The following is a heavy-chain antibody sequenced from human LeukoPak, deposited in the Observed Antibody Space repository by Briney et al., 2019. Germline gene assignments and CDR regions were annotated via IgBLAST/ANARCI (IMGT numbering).Heavy chain of an antibody. D-gene: IGHD3-22*01. CDR3: ARFDYYDSRLDP. Sequence: ASVKVSCKASGYTFTSYGISWVRQAPGQGLEWMVWISAYNGNTNYAQKLQGRVTMTTDTSTSTAYMELRSLRSDDTAVYYCARFDYYDSRLDPWGQGTLVTVSS. CDR1: GYTFTSYG. J-gene: IGHJ5*02. CDR2: ISAYNGNT. V-gene: IGHV1-18*01.